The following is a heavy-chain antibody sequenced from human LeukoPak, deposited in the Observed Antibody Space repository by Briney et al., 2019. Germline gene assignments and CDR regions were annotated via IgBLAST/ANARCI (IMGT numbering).Heavy chain of an antibody. Sequence: GGSLRLSCVASGFTFSSYGMHWVRQAPGKGLEWVAVIWYDGTNKYYADSVKSRFTISRDSPKNTLYLQMNSLRAEDTAVYYCARAAYDNSGYLTLWGQGTLVTVSS. D-gene: IGHD3-22*01. J-gene: IGHJ4*02. CDR2: IWYDGTNK. CDR3: ARAAYDNSGYLTL. V-gene: IGHV3-33*01. CDR1: GFTFSSYG.